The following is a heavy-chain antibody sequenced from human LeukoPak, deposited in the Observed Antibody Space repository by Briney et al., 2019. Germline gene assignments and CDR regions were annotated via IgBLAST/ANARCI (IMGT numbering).Heavy chain of an antibody. CDR2: ISSSSSTI. CDR1: GFSFSSNS. CDR3: AREWWAYYYYGMDV. J-gene: IGHJ6*02. V-gene: IGHV3-48*01. Sequence: GGSLRLSCAASGFSFSSNSMNWVRQAPGKGLEWISYISSSSSTIYYADSVKGRFTISRDNAKNSLYLQMNSLRAEDTAVYYCAREWWAYYYYGMDVWGQGTTVTVSS. D-gene: IGHD2-15*01.